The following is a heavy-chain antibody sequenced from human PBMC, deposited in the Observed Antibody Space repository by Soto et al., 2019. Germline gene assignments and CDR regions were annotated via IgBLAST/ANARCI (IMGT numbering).Heavy chain of an antibody. J-gene: IGHJ6*02. CDR2: ISYDGSKK. CDR3: ARAPRGMDV. CDR1: GFMFSSYA. Sequence: QEQLVESGGGVVQPGRSLRLSCVASGFMFSSYAMHWVRQAPGKGLEGVAVISYDGSKKYYTDSVKGRYTISRDDSKNTLYLQMNSLRVEDTAVYYCARAPRGMDVWGQGTTVTVSS. V-gene: IGHV3-30-3*01.